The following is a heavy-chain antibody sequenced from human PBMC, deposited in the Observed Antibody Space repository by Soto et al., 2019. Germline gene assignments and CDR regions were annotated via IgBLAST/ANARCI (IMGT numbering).Heavy chain of an antibody. Sequence: ASVKVSCKASGYTFTSYHMHWVRQAPGQGREWMGIINPSGGSTSYAQKFQGRVTMTRDTSTSTVYMELSSLRSEDTAVYYCATSGFGSGSSCPPYYGMDVWGQGXTVTVSS. CDR1: GYTFTSYH. CDR3: ATSGFGSGSSCPPYYGMDV. J-gene: IGHJ6*02. CDR2: INPSGGST. V-gene: IGHV1-46*01. D-gene: IGHD3-3*01.